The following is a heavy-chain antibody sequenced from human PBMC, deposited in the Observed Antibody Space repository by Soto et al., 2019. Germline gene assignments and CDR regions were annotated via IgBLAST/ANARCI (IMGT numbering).Heavy chain of an antibody. Sequence: ASVKVSCKASGYTFTSYYMHWVRQAPGQGLEWMGIINPSGGSTSYAQKFQGRVTMTRDTSTSTVYMELSSLRSEDTAVYYCAREHMVRGVISLLPWFDPWGQGTLVTVSS. CDR3: AREHMVRGVISLLPWFDP. J-gene: IGHJ5*02. CDR2: INPSGGST. V-gene: IGHV1-46*01. CDR1: GYTFTSYY. D-gene: IGHD3-10*01.